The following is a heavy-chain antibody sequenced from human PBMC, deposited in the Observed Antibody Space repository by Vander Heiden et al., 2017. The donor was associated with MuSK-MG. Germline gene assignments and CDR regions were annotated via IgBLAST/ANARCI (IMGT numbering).Heavy chain of an antibody. CDR2: ISSSGSTI. CDR1: GFTFSDYY. J-gene: IGHJ6*02. Sequence: QVQLVESGGGLVKPGGSLRLSCAASGFTFSDYYLRWIRQAPGKGLEWVSYISSSGSTIYYADSVKGRFTISRDNAKNSLYLQMNSLRAEDTAVYYCARDRLKWELPGYYYYGMDVWGQGTTVTVSS. CDR3: ARDRLKWELPGYYYYGMDV. D-gene: IGHD1-26*01. V-gene: IGHV3-11*01.